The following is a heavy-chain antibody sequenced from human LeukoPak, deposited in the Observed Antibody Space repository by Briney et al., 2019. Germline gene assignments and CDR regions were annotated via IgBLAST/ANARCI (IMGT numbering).Heavy chain of an antibody. CDR2: IRSKANSYAT. D-gene: IGHD2-2*01. J-gene: IGHJ4*02. CDR3: TRPFYCSSTSCYEDY. V-gene: IGHV3-73*01. Sequence: PGGSLRLSCAASGFTFSGSAMHWVRQASGKGLEWVGRIRSKANSYATAYAASVKGRFTISRDDSKNTAYLQMNSLKTEDTAVYYRTRPFYCSSTSCYEDYWGQGTLVTVSS. CDR1: GFTFSGSA.